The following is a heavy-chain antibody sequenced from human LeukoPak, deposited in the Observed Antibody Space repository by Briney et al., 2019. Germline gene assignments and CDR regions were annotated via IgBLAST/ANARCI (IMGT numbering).Heavy chain of an antibody. D-gene: IGHD1-26*01. CDR3: ARSYSRRIIDY. J-gene: IGHJ4*02. Sequence: GASVNVSCKASGYTFTSYGISWVRQAPGQGLEWMGWISAYNGNTKYEQKFQGRVTMTIDTSTTTAYMDLRSLRPDDTAIYYCARSYSRRIIDYWGQGALVTVPS. V-gene: IGHV1-18*01. CDR2: ISAYNGNT. CDR1: GYTFTSYG.